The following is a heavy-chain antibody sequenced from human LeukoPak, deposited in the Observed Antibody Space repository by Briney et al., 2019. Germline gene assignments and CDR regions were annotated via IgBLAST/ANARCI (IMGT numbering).Heavy chain of an antibody. D-gene: IGHD4/OR15-4a*01. J-gene: IGHJ4*02. V-gene: IGHV3-30*02. CDR1: GFTFSSYG. Sequence: GGSLTLSCAASGFTFSSYGMHWVRQAPGKGLEWVAFIRYDGSNKYYADSVKGRFTVSRDNSKNTLYLQMNSLRAEDMAVYYCARENYGGHTFDYWGQGTLVTVSS. CDR2: IRYDGSNK. CDR3: ARENYGGHTFDY.